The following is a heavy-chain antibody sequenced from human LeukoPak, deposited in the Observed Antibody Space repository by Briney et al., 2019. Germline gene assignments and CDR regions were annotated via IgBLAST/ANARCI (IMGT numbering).Heavy chain of an antibody. V-gene: IGHV1-2*02. CDR1: GYTFTGYY. CDR2: INPNSGGT. CDR3: ARGGRVTTVRGVIISY. J-gene: IGHJ4*02. D-gene: IGHD3-10*01. Sequence: ASVKVSCKASGYTFTGYYMHWVRQAPGQGLEWMGWINPNSGGTNYAQKFQGRVTMTRDTSISTAYMELSRLRSDDTAVYYCARGGRVTTVRGVIISYWGQGTLVTVSS.